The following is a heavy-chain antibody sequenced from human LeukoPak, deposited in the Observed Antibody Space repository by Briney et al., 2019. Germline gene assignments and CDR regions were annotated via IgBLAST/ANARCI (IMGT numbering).Heavy chain of an antibody. Sequence: AGGSLRLSCAASGFTFSSYWMNWARQAPGKGLEWVASIKHDGSEKYYVDSVRGRFTISRDNTMNSLYLQMSSLRAEDTAVYYCATDRGWRTSGYYLYYFEYWGQGTLVTFSS. V-gene: IGHV3-7*01. D-gene: IGHD3-3*01. CDR2: IKHDGSEK. J-gene: IGHJ4*02. CDR3: ATDRGWRTSGYYLYYFEY. CDR1: GFTFSSYW.